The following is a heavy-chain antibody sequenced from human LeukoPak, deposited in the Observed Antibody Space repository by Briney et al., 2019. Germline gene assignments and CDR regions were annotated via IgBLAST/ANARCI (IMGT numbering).Heavy chain of an antibody. CDR3: AKSRKPLGAYYFDH. Sequence: GSLRLSCAASGFTFSSYATTWVRQAPGKGLEWVSRITASGGSTYYADSVKGRFTISRDNSKNTLYLQMNSLRAEDTAVYYCAKSRKPLGAYYFDHWGQGTLVTVSS. D-gene: IGHD1-14*01. CDR1: GFTFSSYA. CDR2: ITASGGST. V-gene: IGHV3-23*01. J-gene: IGHJ4*02.